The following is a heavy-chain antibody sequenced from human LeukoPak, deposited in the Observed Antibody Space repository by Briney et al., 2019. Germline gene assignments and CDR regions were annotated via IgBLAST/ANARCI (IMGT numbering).Heavy chain of an antibody. J-gene: IGHJ4*02. CDR1: GGSISGSNYY. D-gene: IGHD3-10*01. CDR2: IYYSGIT. Sequence: SETLSLTCIVSGGSISGSNYYWGWIRQAPGKGLEWIGSIYYSGITHYNASLKSRVTISVDMSTNQFSLRLSSVTAADTAVYFCARGEGGYGSGLYKPWGQGILVTVSS. V-gene: IGHV4-39*07. CDR3: ARGEGGYGSGLYKP.